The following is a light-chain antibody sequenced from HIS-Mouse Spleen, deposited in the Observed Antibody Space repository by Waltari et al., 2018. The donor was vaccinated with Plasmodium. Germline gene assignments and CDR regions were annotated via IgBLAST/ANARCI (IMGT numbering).Light chain of an antibody. CDR1: ALPTKY. V-gene: IGLV3-10*01. CDR2: EDS. J-gene: IGLJ3*02. CDR3: YSTDSSGNHRV. Sequence: SYELTQPPSVSVSPGQTARITCPGDALPTKYPSLYQKKSGQAPVLVIYEDSKRPSGIPERFSGSSSGTMATLTISGAQVEDEADYYCYSTDSSGNHRVFGGGTKLTVL.